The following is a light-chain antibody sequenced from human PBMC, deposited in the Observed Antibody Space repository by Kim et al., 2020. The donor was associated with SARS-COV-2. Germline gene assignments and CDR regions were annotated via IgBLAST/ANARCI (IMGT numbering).Light chain of an antibody. CDR2: TTS. CDR3: QQLNSYPRT. CDR1: QGINNY. J-gene: IGKJ4*01. V-gene: IGKV1-9*01. Sequence: IQLTQSPSSLSASVGDTVTITCRASQGINNYLAWYQQKPGKAPALLIYTTSTLQSGVSSRFSGSGSGTDFTLTISSLQPEDSATYYCQQLNSYPRTFGGGTKLEI.